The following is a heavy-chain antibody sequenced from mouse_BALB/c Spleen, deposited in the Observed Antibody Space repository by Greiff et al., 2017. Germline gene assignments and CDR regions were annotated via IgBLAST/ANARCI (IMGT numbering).Heavy chain of an antibody. CDR2: ISDGGSYT. J-gene: IGHJ2*01. CDR3: ARDGYYVRVFDY. V-gene: IGHV5-4*02. CDR1: GFTFSDYY. D-gene: IGHD2-3*01. Sequence: EVMLVESGGGLVKPGGSLKLSCAASGFTFSDYYMYWVRQTPEKRLEWVATISDGGSYTYYPDSVKGRFTISRDNAKNNLYLQMSSLKSEDTAMYYCARDGYYVRVFDYWGQGTTLTVSS.